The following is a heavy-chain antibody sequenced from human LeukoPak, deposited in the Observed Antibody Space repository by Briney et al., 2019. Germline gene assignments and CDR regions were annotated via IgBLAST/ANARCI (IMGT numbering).Heavy chain of an antibody. CDR3: ARCSGYGMDV. CDR2: MSFDGTHI. V-gene: IGHV3-30-3*01. Sequence: SCKASGYTFTGYYMHWVRQAPGKGLEWVAVMSFDGTHIYYADSVKGRFTISRDNSKNTLYLQMNSLRAEDTAVYYCARCSGYGMDVWGQGTTVTVSS. J-gene: IGHJ6*02. D-gene: IGHD3-10*02. CDR1: GYTFTGYY.